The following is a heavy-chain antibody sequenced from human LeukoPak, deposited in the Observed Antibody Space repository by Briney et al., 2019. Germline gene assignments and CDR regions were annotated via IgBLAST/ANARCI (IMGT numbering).Heavy chain of an antibody. CDR2: IRYDGSNK. D-gene: IGHD1-14*01. V-gene: IGHV3-30*02. J-gene: IGHJ3*02. CDR1: GFTFSSYG. Sequence: GGSLRLSCAASGFTFSSYGMHWVRQAPGKGLEWVAFIRYDGSNKYYADSVKGRFTISRDNSKNTLYLQMNSLRAEDTAVYYCAREGTKIGILGAFDIWGQGTMVTVSS. CDR3: AREGTKIGILGAFDI.